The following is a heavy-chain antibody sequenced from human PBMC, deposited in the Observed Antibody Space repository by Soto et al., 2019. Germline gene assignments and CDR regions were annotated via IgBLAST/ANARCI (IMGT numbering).Heavy chain of an antibody. J-gene: IGHJ6*02. Sequence: GGSLRLSCAASGFTFSSYGMHWVRQAPGKGLEWVAVISYDGSNKYYADSVKGRFTISRDNSKNTLYLQMNSLRAEDTAVYYCAKDSLYDSSGYYSPLYYYYGMDVWGQGTTVTV. D-gene: IGHD3-22*01. V-gene: IGHV3-30*18. CDR3: AKDSLYDSSGYYSPLYYYYGMDV. CDR2: ISYDGSNK. CDR1: GFTFSSYG.